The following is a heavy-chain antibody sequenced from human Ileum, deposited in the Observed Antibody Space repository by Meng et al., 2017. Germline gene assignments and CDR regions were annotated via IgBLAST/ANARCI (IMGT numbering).Heavy chain of an antibody. D-gene: IGHD1-14*01. V-gene: IGHV1-2*06. Sequence: ASVKVSCKASGYSFSDYFIQWMRQAPGQGLEWLGRILPKSGATNYAQKFQGRFTMTRDTSISTAYMELSALTSDDTAVYYCARHNRDFWGQGTLVTVSS. CDR3: ARHNRDF. CDR2: ILPKSGAT. CDR1: GYSFSDYF. J-gene: IGHJ4*02.